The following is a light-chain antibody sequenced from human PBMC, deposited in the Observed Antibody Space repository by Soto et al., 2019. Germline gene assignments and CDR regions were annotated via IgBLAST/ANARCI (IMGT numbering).Light chain of an antibody. CDR1: QTVSSSS. J-gene: IGKJ1*01. CDR2: GAS. V-gene: IGKV3-20*01. CDR3: QHCDTYWP. Sequence: DIVLTQSPGTLSLSPGERATLSCRASQTVSSSSLAWYQQKPGQAPRLLIFGASTRAAGFPDRFSGSGSGTDFTLTITGLQPDDFATYHCQHCDTYWPFGQGTKVDIK.